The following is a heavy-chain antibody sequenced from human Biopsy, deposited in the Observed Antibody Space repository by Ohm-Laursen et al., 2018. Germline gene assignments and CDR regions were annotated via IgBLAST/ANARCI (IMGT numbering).Heavy chain of an antibody. D-gene: IGHD3-3*01. V-gene: IGHV4-4*08. CDR2: VYIGGIT. CDR1: GGSIISYY. J-gene: IGHJ5*02. Sequence: SETLSLTCSVSGGSIISYYWTWIRQPPGKGLEWIGHVYIGGITNYNPSLKSRVTISKDTSKNQFSLQVNSVTAADTAAYYCSRTPRDSFWSGSYKRGLWFDPWGQGTLVIVSS. CDR3: SRTPRDSFWSGSYKRGLWFDP.